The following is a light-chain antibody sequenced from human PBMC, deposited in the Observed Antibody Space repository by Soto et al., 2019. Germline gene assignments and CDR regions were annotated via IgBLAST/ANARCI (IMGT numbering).Light chain of an antibody. V-gene: IGLV6-57*01. CDR3: QSYDSSNWV. Sequence: NFMLTQPHSVSESPGKTVTISCTRSSGSIASNYVQWYQQRPGSSPTTVIYEDNQRPSGVPDRFSGSIDSSSNSASLTISGLKTEDEADYCRQSYDSSNWVFGGGTKLTVL. CDR2: EDN. CDR1: SGSIASNY. J-gene: IGLJ3*02.